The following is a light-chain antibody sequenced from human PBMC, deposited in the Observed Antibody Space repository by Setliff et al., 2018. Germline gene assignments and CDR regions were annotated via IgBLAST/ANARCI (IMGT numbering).Light chain of an antibody. CDR2: AVS. V-gene: IGLV2-14*03. Sequence: QSALAQPASVSGSPGQSITISCSGTSSDVGSYDLVSWYQQHPGKAPKLIIYAVSDRPSGVSNRFSGSKSGNTASLTISGLQAEDEADYYCSAYTSSSTYVFGTGTKVTVL. J-gene: IGLJ1*01. CDR1: SSDVGSYDL. CDR3: SAYTSSSTYV.